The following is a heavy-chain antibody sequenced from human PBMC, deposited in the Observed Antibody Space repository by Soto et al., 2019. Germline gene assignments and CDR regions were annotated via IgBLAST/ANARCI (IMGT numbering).Heavy chain of an antibody. J-gene: IGHJ6*02. Sequence: PSETLSLTCTVSGGSISSGDYYWSWIRQPPGKGLEWIGYIYNSGSTNYNPSLKSRVTMSVDTSKNQFSLKLSSVTAADTAVYYCARDSSSWYDEGYYYYYYGMDVWGQGTTVTVSS. CDR2: IYNSGST. CDR3: ARDSSSWYDEGYYYYYYGMDV. V-gene: IGHV4-61*08. CDR1: GGSISSGDYY. D-gene: IGHD6-13*01.